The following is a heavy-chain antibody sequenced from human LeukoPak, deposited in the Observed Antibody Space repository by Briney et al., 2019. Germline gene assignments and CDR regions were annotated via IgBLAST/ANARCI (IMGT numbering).Heavy chain of an antibody. J-gene: IGHJ4*02. V-gene: IGHV3-74*01. CDR1: GFTFSSYW. CDR3: ARDQLYCSGGICYFEY. Sequence: GGSLRLSCAASGFTFSSYWMHWVRQVPGKGLVWVSRINSDGRSTSYRDSVKGLFTISRDNTKNTLYLQMNSLRVEDTAVYYCARDQLYCSGGICYFEYWGQGTLVTVSS. CDR2: INSDGRST. D-gene: IGHD2-15*01.